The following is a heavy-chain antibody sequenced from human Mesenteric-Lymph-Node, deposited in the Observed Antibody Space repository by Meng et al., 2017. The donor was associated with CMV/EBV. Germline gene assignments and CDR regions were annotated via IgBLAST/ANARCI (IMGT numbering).Heavy chain of an antibody. V-gene: IGHV3-7*01. CDR1: GFTFSSFW. CDR2: IKQDGSEK. Sequence: GGSLRLSCASSGFTFSSFWMSWVRQAPGKGLEWVANIKQDGSEKYYVDSVKGRFTISRDNAKNSLFLQMNSLRAEDTAVYYCAKVRVASHWYYFDYWGQGTLVTVSS. D-gene: IGHD2-8*02. J-gene: IGHJ4*02. CDR3: AKVRVASHWYYFDY.